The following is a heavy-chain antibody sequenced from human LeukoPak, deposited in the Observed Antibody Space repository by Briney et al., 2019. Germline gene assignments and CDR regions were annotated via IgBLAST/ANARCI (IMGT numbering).Heavy chain of an antibody. D-gene: IGHD3-3*01. CDR1: GFTFSSYA. V-gene: IGHV3-23*01. CDR2: ISGSGGST. CDR3: ARAEPLFRVTIFGVAPDYGMDV. J-gene: IGHJ6*02. Sequence: GGSLRLSCAASGFTFSSYAMSWVRQAPGKGLEWVSAISGSGGSTYYADSVKGRFTISRDNSKNTLYLQMNSLRAEDTAVYYCARAEPLFRVTIFGVAPDYGMDVWGQGTTVTVSS.